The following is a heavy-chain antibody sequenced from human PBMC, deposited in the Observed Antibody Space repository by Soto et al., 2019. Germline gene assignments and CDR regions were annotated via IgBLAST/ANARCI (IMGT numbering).Heavy chain of an antibody. J-gene: IGHJ4*02. Sequence: QVQLVQSGAEVKKPGSSVKVSCKASGGTFSSYAISWVRQAPGQGLEWMGGIIPIFGTANYAQKFQGRVTITADESTSTAYMELSSLRSEDTAVYYCASARVRDFWSGPQPYIEYYFHYWGQGTLVTVSS. CDR2: IIPIFGTA. V-gene: IGHV1-69*01. CDR1: GGTFSSYA. CDR3: ASARVRDFWSGPQPYIEYYFHY. D-gene: IGHD3-3*01.